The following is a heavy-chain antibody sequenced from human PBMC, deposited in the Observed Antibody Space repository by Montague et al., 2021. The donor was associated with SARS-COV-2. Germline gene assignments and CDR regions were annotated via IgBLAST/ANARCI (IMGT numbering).Heavy chain of an antibody. Sequence: SETLSLTCTVSGRSIISTSSYWGWIRQPPGRGLEWIGSISYGGSTFYNPSLKSPVTISVDTSKNQFPLKLTSVTAADTAVYWCVRDVGKGFSGYEFEGGFDYWGQGTLVSVSA. D-gene: IGHD5-12*01. J-gene: IGHJ4*02. V-gene: IGHV4-39*06. CDR3: VRDVGKGFSGYEFEGGFDY. CDR2: ISYGGST. CDR1: GRSIISTSSY.